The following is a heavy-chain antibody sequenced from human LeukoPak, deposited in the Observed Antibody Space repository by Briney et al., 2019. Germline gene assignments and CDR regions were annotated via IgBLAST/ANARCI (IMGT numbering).Heavy chain of an antibody. V-gene: IGHV1-69*01. J-gene: IGHJ4*02. CDR3: ATPPQDCGGDCYLYYFDY. Sequence: GSSVKVSCKASGGTFSSYAISWVRQAPGQGLEWMGGIVRIFGTANYAQKFQGRVTITADESTSTAYMELSSLRSEDTAVYYCATPPQDCGGDCYLYYFDYWGQGTLVTVSS. CDR1: GGTFSSYA. CDR2: IVRIFGTA. D-gene: IGHD2-21*02.